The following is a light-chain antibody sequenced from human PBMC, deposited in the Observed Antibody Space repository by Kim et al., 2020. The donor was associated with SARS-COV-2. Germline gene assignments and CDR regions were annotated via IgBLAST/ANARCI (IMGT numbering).Light chain of an antibody. CDR3: NSRDNSGDHGV. Sequence: SSELTQDPAVSVALGHTVRITCQGDSLRTYYASWYQQKPGQAPILVIYGKNNRPSGIPDRFSGSSSGNTASLTVTGAQAVDEADYYFNSRDNSGDHGVFG. V-gene: IGLV3-19*01. J-gene: IGLJ2*01. CDR1: SLRTYY. CDR2: GKN.